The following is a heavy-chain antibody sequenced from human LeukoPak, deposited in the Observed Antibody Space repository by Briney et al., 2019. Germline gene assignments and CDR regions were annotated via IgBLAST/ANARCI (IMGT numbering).Heavy chain of an antibody. D-gene: IGHD5-18*01. CDR1: GFTFNTAW. CDR2: IKSETDSGTT. J-gene: IGHJ5*02. Sequence: GGSLRLSCAASGFTFNTAWMSWVRQAPGKGLEWVGRIKSETDSGTTDYAAPVKGRFTISRDDSKNTLYLQMNSLRAEDTAVYYCAKAVDTATWYNWFDPWGQGTLVTVSS. V-gene: IGHV3-15*01. CDR3: AKAVDTATWYNWFDP.